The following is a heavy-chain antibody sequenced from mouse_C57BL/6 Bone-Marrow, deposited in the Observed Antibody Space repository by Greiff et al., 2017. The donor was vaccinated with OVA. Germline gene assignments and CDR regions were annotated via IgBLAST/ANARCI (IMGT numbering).Heavy chain of an antibody. CDR2: IDPSDSYT. J-gene: IGHJ3*01. V-gene: IGHV1-50*01. Sequence: VQLQQPGAELVKPGASVKLSCKASGYTFTSYWMQWVKQRPGQGLEWIGEIDPSDSYTNYNQKFKGKATLTVDTSSSTAYMQLSSLTSEDSAVYYCERIYYYGSRPAWFAYWGQGTLVTVSA. CDR1: GYTFTSYW. D-gene: IGHD1-1*01. CDR3: ERIYYYGSRPAWFAY.